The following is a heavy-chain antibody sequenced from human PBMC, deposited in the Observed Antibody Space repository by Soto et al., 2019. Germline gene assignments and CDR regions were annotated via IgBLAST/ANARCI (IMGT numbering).Heavy chain of an antibody. CDR3: ARIGGWYDIDF. CDR2: IFYNGTA. CDR1: GGSVSSGSFH. D-gene: IGHD6-19*01. J-gene: IGHJ4*02. V-gene: IGHV4-61*01. Sequence: VQLQQSGPGLVKPSETQSLTCSVSGGSVSSGSFHWSWIRESPGKGLQFIGSIFYNGTANYSPSLKNRVTISIDTSQSQFSLKLVSVAAADTAVYYCARIGGWYDIDFWGQGNLVTVSS.